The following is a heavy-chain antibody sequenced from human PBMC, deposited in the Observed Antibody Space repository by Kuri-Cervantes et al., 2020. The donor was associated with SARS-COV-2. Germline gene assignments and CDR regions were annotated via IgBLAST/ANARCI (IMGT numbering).Heavy chain of an antibody. Sequence: GESLKISCAASGFTFSSYEMNWVRQAPGKGLEWVSYISSSGSTIYYADSVKGRFTISRDNAKNSLYLQMNSLRAEDTAVYYCARTPYYDFWSGPYYYYGMDVWGQGTTVTVSS. D-gene: IGHD3-3*01. J-gene: IGHJ6*02. CDR3: ARTPYYDFWSGPYYYYGMDV. CDR1: GFTFSSYE. V-gene: IGHV3-48*03. CDR2: ISSSGSTI.